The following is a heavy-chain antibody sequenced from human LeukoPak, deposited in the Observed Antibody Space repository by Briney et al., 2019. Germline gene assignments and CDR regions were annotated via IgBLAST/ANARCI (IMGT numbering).Heavy chain of an antibody. Sequence: GASVKVSCKASGYTFTSYDINWVRQATGQGLEWMGWMNPNSGNTGFAQKFQGRVTMTRSTSISTAYMELSSLRSEDTAVYYCAKRYSSSSYYVAFDIWGQGTMVTVSS. D-gene: IGHD6-6*01. CDR1: GYTFTSYD. J-gene: IGHJ3*02. CDR2: MNPNSGNT. CDR3: AKRYSSSSYYVAFDI. V-gene: IGHV1-8*01.